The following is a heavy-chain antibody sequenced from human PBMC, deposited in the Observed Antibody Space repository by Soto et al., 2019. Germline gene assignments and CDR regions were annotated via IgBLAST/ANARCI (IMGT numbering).Heavy chain of an antibody. Sequence: QAQLVQSGAEVKKPGSSVKVSCKASGGTFNRETFSWVRQAPGQGLQWMGRIIPVLGVTEYPQNFQGRVTITADTSTSTVYLALSGLGSDDTAVYYCARGGKLGGDLDVWGKGTPVIVSS. V-gene: IGHV1-69*02. CDR3: ARGGKLGGDLDV. CDR2: IIPVLGVT. CDR1: GGTFNRET. D-gene: IGHD3-10*01. J-gene: IGHJ6*04.